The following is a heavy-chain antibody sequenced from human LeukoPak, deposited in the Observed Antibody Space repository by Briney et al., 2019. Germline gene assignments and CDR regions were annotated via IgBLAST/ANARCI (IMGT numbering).Heavy chain of an antibody. D-gene: IGHD3-3*01. Sequence: SETLSLTCTVSGGSISSYYWSWIRQPPGKGLEWIGYICHSGSTNYNPSLKSRVTISVDTSKNQFSLKLSSVTAADTAVYYCARLGRYDFWSGYYSFDYWGQGTLVTVSS. CDR2: ICHSGST. CDR1: GGSISSYY. CDR3: ARLGRYDFWSGYYSFDY. V-gene: IGHV4-59*08. J-gene: IGHJ4*02.